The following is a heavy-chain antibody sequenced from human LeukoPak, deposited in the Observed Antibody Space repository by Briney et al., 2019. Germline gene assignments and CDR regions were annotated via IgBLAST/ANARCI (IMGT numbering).Heavy chain of an antibody. J-gene: IGHJ6*03. Sequence: GGSLRLSCAASGFTFSGYYMSWIRQAPGKGLEWVSYISSSGSTIYYADSVKGRFTISRDNAKNSLYLQMNSLSAEDTAVYYCAYTSGYDFSSYYYYYMDVWGKGTTVTVSS. D-gene: IGHD5-12*01. CDR2: ISSSGSTI. CDR3: AYTSGYDFSSYYYYYMDV. CDR1: GFTFSGYY. V-gene: IGHV3-11*04.